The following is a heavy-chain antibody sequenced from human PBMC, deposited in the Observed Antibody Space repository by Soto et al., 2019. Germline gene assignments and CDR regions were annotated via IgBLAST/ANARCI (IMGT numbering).Heavy chain of an antibody. J-gene: IGHJ5*02. V-gene: IGHV1-69*12. D-gene: IGHD3-3*01. CDR3: ARSQYYDFWSGVNWFDP. Sequence: QVQLVQSGAEVKKPGSSVKVSCKASGGTFSSYAISWVRQAPGQGLEWMGGIIPIFGTANYAQKFQGRVTITADESTSPAYMELSSLRSEDKAVYYCARSQYYDFWSGVNWFDPWGQGTLVTVSS. CDR1: GGTFSSYA. CDR2: IIPIFGTA.